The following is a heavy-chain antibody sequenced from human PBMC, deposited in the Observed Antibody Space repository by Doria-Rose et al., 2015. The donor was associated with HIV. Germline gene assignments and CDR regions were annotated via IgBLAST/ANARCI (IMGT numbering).Heavy chain of an antibody. J-gene: IGHJ4*02. CDR2: IFSDDER. V-gene: IGHV2-26*01. CDR1: GVSLSSPGMG. Sequence: QITLKESGPVLVKPTETLTLTCTVSGVSLSSPGMGVSWIRQPPGKALEWLANIFSDDERSYKTSLKSRLTIPRGTSRRQVVLTMTDRDPVDTATYYCARIKSSRWYHKYYFDFWGQGTLVIVSA. CDR3: ARIKSSRWYHKYYFDF. D-gene: IGHD6-13*01.